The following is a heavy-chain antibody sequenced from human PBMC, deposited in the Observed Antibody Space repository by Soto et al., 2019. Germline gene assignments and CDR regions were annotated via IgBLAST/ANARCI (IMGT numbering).Heavy chain of an antibody. CDR2: IYYSGST. V-gene: IGHV4-39*01. J-gene: IGHJ4*02. CDR3: ARLPGYCSGGSCRIDY. CDR1: GGSIISSSYY. Sequence: SETLSLTCTVSGGSIISSSYYWGWIRQPPGKGLEWIGSIYYSGSTYYNLSLKSRVTISVDTSKNQFSLKLSSVTAADTAVYFCARLPGYCSGGSCRIDYWGQGTLVTVS. D-gene: IGHD2-15*01.